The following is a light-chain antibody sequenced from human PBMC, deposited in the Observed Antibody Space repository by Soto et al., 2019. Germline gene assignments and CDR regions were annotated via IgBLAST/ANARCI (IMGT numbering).Light chain of an antibody. V-gene: IGLV1-44*01. CDR2: GNN. Sequence: QSALTQPPSASGTPGQRVTISCSGTSSNIGSNTANWYQQLPGTAPKLLIYGNNQRPSGVPDRFSGSKSGTSASLAISGLQSEDEADYYCAAWDDSLNGLVVFGGGTQLTVL. CDR1: SSNIGSNT. CDR3: AAWDDSLNGLVV. J-gene: IGLJ2*01.